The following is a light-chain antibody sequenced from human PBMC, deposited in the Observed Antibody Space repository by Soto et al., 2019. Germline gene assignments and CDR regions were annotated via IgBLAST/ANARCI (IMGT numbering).Light chain of an antibody. Sequence: QSVLTQPPSVSGAPGQRVTISCTGSSSNIGAGYDVHWYQQLPGTAPTVLIYGNSNRPSGVPDRFSGSKSGTSASLAITGLQAEDEADYYCQSYDATLSVVFGGGTKVTVL. CDR3: QSYDATLSVV. CDR2: GNS. V-gene: IGLV1-40*01. J-gene: IGLJ3*02. CDR1: SSNIGAGYD.